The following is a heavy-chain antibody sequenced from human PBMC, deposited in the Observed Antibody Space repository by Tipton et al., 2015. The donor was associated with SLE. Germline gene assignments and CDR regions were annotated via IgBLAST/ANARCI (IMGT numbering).Heavy chain of an antibody. CDR2: FYSRGST. Sequence: TLSLTCTVSGGSISSGSYYWTWIRQPAGKGLEWIGDFYSRGSTTYNPSLQSRVTISVDTPKNQMSLRLTSVTVADSAVYYCAVDSSSWRGAFDIWGQGTIVTVSS. D-gene: IGHD6-13*01. J-gene: IGHJ3*02. CDR3: AVDSSSWRGAFDI. CDR1: GGSISSGSYY. V-gene: IGHV4-61*09.